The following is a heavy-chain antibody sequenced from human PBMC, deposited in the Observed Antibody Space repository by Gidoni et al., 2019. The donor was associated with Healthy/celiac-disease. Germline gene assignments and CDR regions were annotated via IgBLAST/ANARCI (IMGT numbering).Heavy chain of an antibody. CDR3: ARGGWLQFRDPFDY. CDR1: GFTFSSYS. Sequence: EVQLVESGGGLVKPGGSLRLSCAASGFTFSSYSMNWVRQAPGKGLEWVSSISSSSSYIYYADSVKGRFTISRDNAKNSLYLQMNSLRAEDTAVYYCARGGWLQFRDPFDYWGQGTLVTVSS. CDR2: ISSSSSYI. V-gene: IGHV3-21*01. D-gene: IGHD5-12*01. J-gene: IGHJ4*02.